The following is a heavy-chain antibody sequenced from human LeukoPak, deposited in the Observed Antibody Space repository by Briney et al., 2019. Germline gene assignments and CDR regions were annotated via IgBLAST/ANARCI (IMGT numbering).Heavy chain of an antibody. Sequence: ASQTLSLTCTVSGGSISSGSYYWSWIRQPPGKGLEWIGSIYYSGGTYYNPSLKSRATISVDTSKNQFSLKLSSVNAADTAVYYCAPRQQWLFAYDIWGPGTMVTVSS. CDR1: GGSISSGSYY. J-gene: IGHJ3*02. CDR3: APRQQWLFAYDI. V-gene: IGHV4-39*01. CDR2: IYYSGGT. D-gene: IGHD6-19*01.